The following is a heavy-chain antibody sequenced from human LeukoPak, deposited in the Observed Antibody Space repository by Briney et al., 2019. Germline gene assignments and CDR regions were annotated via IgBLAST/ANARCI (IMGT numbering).Heavy chain of an antibody. CDR3: ARARRGVVATNYYYYYMDV. J-gene: IGHJ6*03. D-gene: IGHD2-21*02. CDR1: GYTSTSYD. Sequence: ASVKVSCKASGYTSTSYDINWVRQATGQGLEWMGWMNPNSGNTGYAQKFQGRVTMTRNTSISTAYMELSSLRSEDTAVYYCARARRGVVATNYYYYYMDVWGKGTTVTVSS. CDR2: MNPNSGNT. V-gene: IGHV1-8*01.